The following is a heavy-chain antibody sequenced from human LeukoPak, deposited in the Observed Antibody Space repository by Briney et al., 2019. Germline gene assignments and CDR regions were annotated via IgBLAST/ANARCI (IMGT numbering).Heavy chain of an antibody. D-gene: IGHD3-10*01. CDR1: GFTFSSYG. CDR3: ARVRGAWFGEPFDY. CDR2: IRYDGSNK. V-gene: IGHV3-30*02. Sequence: GGSLRLSCAASGFTFSSYGMHWVRQAPGKGLEWVAFIRYDGSNKYYADSVKGRFTISRDNAKNSLYLQMNSLRVEDTGVYYCARVRGAWFGEPFDYWGQGTLVTVSS. J-gene: IGHJ4*02.